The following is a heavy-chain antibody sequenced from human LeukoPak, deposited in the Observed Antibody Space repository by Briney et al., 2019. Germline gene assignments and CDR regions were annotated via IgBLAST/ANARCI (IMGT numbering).Heavy chain of an antibody. J-gene: IGHJ5*02. Sequence: SETLSLTCTVSGGSISSGDYYWSWIRQPPGKGLELIGYIYYSGSTYYNPSLKSRVTISVDTSKNQFSLKLSSVTAADTAVYYCARVGGVVAGGWFDPWGQGTLVTVSS. CDR1: GGSISSGDYY. CDR3: ARVGGVVAGGWFDP. D-gene: IGHD2-21*01. V-gene: IGHV4-30-4*01. CDR2: IYYSGST.